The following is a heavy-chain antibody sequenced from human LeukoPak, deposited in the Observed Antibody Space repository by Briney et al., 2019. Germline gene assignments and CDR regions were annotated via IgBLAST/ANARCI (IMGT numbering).Heavy chain of an antibody. V-gene: IGHV3-33*01. CDR1: GFTFSSYG. Sequence: GRSLRLSCAASGFTFSSYGMHWVRHAPGKGLEWVAVVWYDGSNNYYADSVKGRFTISRDNSKNTLYLQMNSLRAEDTAVYYCARDGRRYYDILTGCLAYWGQGTLVTVSS. CDR3: ARDGRRYYDILTGCLAY. J-gene: IGHJ4*02. CDR2: VWYDGSNN. D-gene: IGHD3-9*01.